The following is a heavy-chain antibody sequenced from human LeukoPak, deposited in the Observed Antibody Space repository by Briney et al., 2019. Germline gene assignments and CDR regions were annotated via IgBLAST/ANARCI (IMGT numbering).Heavy chain of an antibody. CDR3: ARGSRYSYGFTGRERAKSRLDY. V-gene: IGHV3-30*03. D-gene: IGHD5-18*01. CDR2: ISYDGSNK. Sequence: GGSLRLSCAASGFTFSSYSMNWVRQAPGKGLEWVAVISYDGSNKYYADSVKGRFTISSDNSKNTLYLQMNSLRAEDTAVYYCARGSRYSYGFTGRERAKSRLDYWGQGTLVTVSS. J-gene: IGHJ4*02. CDR1: GFTFSSYS.